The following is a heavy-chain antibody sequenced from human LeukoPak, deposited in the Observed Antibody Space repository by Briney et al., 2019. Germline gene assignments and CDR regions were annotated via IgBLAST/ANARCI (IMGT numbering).Heavy chain of an antibody. Sequence: SETLSLTCTVSGGSISSYYWSWIRQPRGKGLEWIGYIYNNGSTNYNPSLKSRVTISVDTSKNQFSLKLSSVTAADTAPYYCARARINWFDPWGQGTLVTVSS. CDR1: GGSISSYY. D-gene: IGHD3-16*01. J-gene: IGHJ5*02. CDR2: IYNNGST. CDR3: ARARINWFDP. V-gene: IGHV4-59*01.